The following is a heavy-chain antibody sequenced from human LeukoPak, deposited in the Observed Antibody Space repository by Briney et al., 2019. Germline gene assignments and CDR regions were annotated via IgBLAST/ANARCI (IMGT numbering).Heavy chain of an antibody. CDR3: ARAKGPYGDFNTGGGWFDP. Sequence: SETLSLTCTVSGGSISSSSYYWGWIRQPPGKGLEWIGSIYYSGSTYYNPSLKSRVTISVDTSKNQFSLKLSSVTAADTAVYYCARAKGPYGDFNTGGGWFDPWGQGTLVTVSS. J-gene: IGHJ5*02. CDR1: GGSISSSSYY. CDR2: IYYSGST. D-gene: IGHD4-17*01. V-gene: IGHV4-39*07.